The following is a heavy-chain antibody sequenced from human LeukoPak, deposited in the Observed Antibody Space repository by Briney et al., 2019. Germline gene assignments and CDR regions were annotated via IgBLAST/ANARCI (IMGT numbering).Heavy chain of an antibody. J-gene: IGHJ4*02. CDR2: IYDSGST. CDR1: GGSISSSSYY. CDR3: ARLHPYYFDY. Sequence: SETLSLTCTVSGGSISSSSYYWGWIRQPPGKGLEWIGSIYDSGSTYYTPSLKSRVTISVDTSKNQFSLKLSSVTAADTAVYYCARLHPYYFDYWGQGTLVTVSS. V-gene: IGHV4-39*01.